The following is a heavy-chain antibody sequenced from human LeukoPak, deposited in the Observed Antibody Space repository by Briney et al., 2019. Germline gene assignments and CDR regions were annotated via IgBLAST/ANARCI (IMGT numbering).Heavy chain of an antibody. J-gene: IGHJ4*02. CDR2: IKYDGSKI. CDR3: ATDGIPSATALAN. D-gene: IGHD2/OR15-2a*01. CDR1: GFTFSHYG. Sequence: GGSLRLSCETSGFTFSHYGIHWVRQFPGMGLEWVAFIKYDGSKIYYAESVQGRFTISRDNSKNNLFLQMTRMRPQDTAVYYCATDGIPSATALANWGQGTLVTVSS. V-gene: IGHV3-30*02.